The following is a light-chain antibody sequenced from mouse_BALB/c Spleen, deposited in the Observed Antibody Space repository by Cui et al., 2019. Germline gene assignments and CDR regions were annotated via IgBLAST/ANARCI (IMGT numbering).Light chain of an antibody. CDR3: QQWSSNPPT. Sequence: QIALTQSRALMPESPGEKVTMTCSASSSVSYITWYHQTPRSSPKPCIYLTSNLASGVPARFSVSGSWSSYSLTISSMEADDAATYYCQQWSSNPPTFGSGTKFEIK. CDR2: LTS. J-gene: IGKJ4*01. CDR1: SSVSY. V-gene: IGKV4-68*01.